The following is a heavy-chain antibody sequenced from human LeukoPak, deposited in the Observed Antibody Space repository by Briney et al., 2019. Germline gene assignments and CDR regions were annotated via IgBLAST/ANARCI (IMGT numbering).Heavy chain of an antibody. CDR3: ARDLSGGSGGA. CDR1: GFTFSSYS. Sequence: GGSLRLSCAASGFTFSSYSMNWVRQAPGKGLEWVSSISSSSSYIYYAESVKGRFTISRDNAKNSLYLQMNSLRAEDTAVYYCARDLSGGSGGAWGQGTLVTVSS. D-gene: IGHD3-10*01. CDR2: ISSSSSYI. J-gene: IGHJ5*02. V-gene: IGHV3-21*01.